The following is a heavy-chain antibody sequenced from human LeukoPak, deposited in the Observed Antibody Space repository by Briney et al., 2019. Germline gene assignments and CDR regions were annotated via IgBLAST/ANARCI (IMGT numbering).Heavy chain of an antibody. V-gene: IGHV3-7*01. J-gene: IGHJ4*02. CDR1: GFTFSNYW. CDR3: ARELMVRGIIRKNFDS. D-gene: IGHD3-10*01. CDR2: IKQDGSEK. Sequence: GGSLRLSCAASGFTFSNYWMSWVRQAPGKGLEWVANIKQDGSEKDYVDSVKGRFTICRDNAKNSLYLQMNSLRAEDTAVYYCARELMVRGIIRKNFDSWGQGTLVTVSS.